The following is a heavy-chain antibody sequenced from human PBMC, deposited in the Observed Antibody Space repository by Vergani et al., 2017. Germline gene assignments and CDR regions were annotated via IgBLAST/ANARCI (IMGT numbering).Heavy chain of an antibody. V-gene: IGHV3-30*03. CDR2: ISYDGTQK. CDR3: ATKSCGTPGCQIEYFRE. Sequence: QVHLVESGGGVVQPGRSLRLSCVVSGFTSSYYGMHWVRQAPGKGLEWVAVISYDGTQKYYADSVKGRFTISRDNSKSTLYLQMNNLRTEDTAVYYCATKSCGTPGCQIEYFREWGQGTLVTVSS. D-gene: IGHD1-1*01. CDR1: GFTSSYYG. J-gene: IGHJ1*01.